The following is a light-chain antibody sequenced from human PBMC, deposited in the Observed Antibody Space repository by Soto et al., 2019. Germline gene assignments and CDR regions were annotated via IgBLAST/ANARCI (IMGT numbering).Light chain of an antibody. Sequence: QSALTQPPSVSGAPGHRVTISCAGSSSNIGANYAVHWYQQLPGTAPKLLIYDYNKRPSGVPDRFSGSKSGTSASLAITGLQAEDEADYYCQSYDSSLTAWVFGHGTKVTVL. CDR3: QSYDSSLTAWV. V-gene: IGLV1-40*01. CDR2: DYN. J-gene: IGLJ1*01. CDR1: SSNIGANYA.